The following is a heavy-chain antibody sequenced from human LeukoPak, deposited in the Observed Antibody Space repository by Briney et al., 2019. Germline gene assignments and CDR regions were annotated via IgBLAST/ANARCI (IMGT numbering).Heavy chain of an antibody. Sequence: GGSLRLSCAGSGFTFSSYAMSWVRQAPGKGLEWVLAISGSGGNTYYADSVKGRFTISRDNSKNKVYVQMNSLRAEDTAVYYCARELKIGVAGTVGFDPWGQGTLVTVSS. CDR3: ARELKIGVAGTVGFDP. D-gene: IGHD6-19*01. J-gene: IGHJ5*02. V-gene: IGHV3-23*01. CDR2: ISGSGGNT. CDR1: GFTFSSYA.